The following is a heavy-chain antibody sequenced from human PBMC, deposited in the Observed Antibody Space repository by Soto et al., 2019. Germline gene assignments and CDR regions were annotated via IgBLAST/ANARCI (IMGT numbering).Heavy chain of an antibody. CDR1: GFTFSDYA. Sequence: EEQLLESGGGLVQPGGSLRLSCAASGFTFSDYAMSWVRQAPGKGLEWVSGLGGSNSDTHYAASVEGRFTVSRDNSKSPLFRKMNSLRVEDRAVNYCAKVRVDHNSVWDLFDIWGRGPWSPSLQ. CDR2: LGGSNSDT. D-gene: IGHD1-26*01. CDR3: AKVRVDHNSVWDLFDI. J-gene: IGHJ3*02. V-gene: IGHV3-23*01.